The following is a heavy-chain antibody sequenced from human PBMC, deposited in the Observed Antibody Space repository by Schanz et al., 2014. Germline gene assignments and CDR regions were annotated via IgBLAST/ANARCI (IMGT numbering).Heavy chain of an antibody. D-gene: IGHD6-13*01. CDR1: GFNFANHA. V-gene: IGHV3-30*18. J-gene: IGHJ4*02. CDR3: AKEKEEVAADGSFFDY. CDR2: ISSDGSKK. Sequence: VQLVDSGGGLVQPGGSLRLSCAASGFNFANHAIHWVRQGQGNGLQWVAVISSDGSKKLYADSVKGRFTISRDNSKNTVNLQMNSLRAEDTAVYYCAKEKEEVAADGSFFDYWGQGTLVTVSS.